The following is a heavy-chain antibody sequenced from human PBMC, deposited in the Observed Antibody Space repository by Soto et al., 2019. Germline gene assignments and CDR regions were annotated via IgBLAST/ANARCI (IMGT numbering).Heavy chain of an antibody. Sequence: QVQLVESGGGVVQPGRSLRLSCAASGFTFSSYAMHWVRQAPGKGLEWVAVIWYDGSNKYYADSVKGRFTISRDNSKNTLYLQMNSLRAEDTAVYYCARDQGTVTTFYYYYGMDVWGQGTTVTVSS. J-gene: IGHJ6*02. V-gene: IGHV3-33*08. CDR3: ARDQGTVTTFYYYYGMDV. D-gene: IGHD4-4*01. CDR1: GFTFSSYA. CDR2: IWYDGSNK.